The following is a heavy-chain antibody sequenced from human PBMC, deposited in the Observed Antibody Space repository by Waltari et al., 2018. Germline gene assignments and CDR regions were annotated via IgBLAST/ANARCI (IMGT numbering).Heavy chain of an antibody. J-gene: IGHJ3*02. D-gene: IGHD5-12*01. Sequence: QVQLQESGPGLVKPSETLSLTCAVSGYSISSGYYWGWIRQPPGKGLEWIGSIYHSGITSYNPALKSRVTISVDTSKNQFSLKLSSVTAADTAVYYCARHETRDGYMGRFAFDIWGQGTMVTVSS. CDR1: GYSISSGYY. CDR2: IYHSGIT. V-gene: IGHV4-38-2*01. CDR3: ARHETRDGYMGRFAFDI.